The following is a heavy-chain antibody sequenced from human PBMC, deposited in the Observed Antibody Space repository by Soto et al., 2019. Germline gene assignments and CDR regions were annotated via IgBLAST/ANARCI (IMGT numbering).Heavy chain of an antibody. J-gene: IGHJ4*02. CDR2: ISYDGGNQ. CDR1: GFPFSIYP. V-gene: IGHV3-30-3*01. Sequence: GGSLRLSCEASGFPFSIYPMHLVRQAPGKGLEWVTVISYDGGNQYYADSVKGRFTISRDNSKDTLYLQMHSLRSDDTAVYFCARGPITQTSFIDHWGQGTLVHVXS. D-gene: IGHD1-20*01. CDR3: ARGPITQTSFIDH.